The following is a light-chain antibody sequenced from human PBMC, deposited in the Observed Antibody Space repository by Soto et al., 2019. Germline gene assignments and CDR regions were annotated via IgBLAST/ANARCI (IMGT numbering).Light chain of an antibody. J-gene: IGLJ1*01. CDR2: SNY. V-gene: IGLV1-44*01. Sequence: QSVLTQPPSASGTPGQRVTISCSGSSSNIESNTVTWYQQLPGTAPKPVIYSNYDRPSGVPDRFSGSTSGTSASLVIRGLQSEDEADYYCAAWDDILNGYVFGGGTKLTVL. CDR1: SSNIESNT. CDR3: AAWDDILNGYV.